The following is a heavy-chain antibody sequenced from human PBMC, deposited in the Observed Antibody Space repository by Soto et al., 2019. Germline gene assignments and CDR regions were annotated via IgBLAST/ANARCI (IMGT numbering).Heavy chain of an antibody. J-gene: IGHJ6*02. V-gene: IGHV3-15*07. CDR1: GFSVSKAW. Sequence: EVQLVDSGGGLVKPGGSLRLSCEASGFSVSKAWMNWVRQAPGKGLEWVGRIKTRDEGKTTNYAAPVKGRFTISRDDSKNTLYLQMNSLKTEDTAVYYCTTGSVEGFWGQGTTVTVSS. D-gene: IGHD2-15*01. CDR2: IKTRDEGKTT. CDR3: TTGSVEGF.